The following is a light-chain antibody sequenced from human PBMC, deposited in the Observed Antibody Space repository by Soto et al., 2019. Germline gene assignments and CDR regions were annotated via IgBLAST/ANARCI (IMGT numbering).Light chain of an antibody. Sequence: QSALTQPASVSGSPGQSITISCTGTSSDFGGYKFVSCYQQHPGKAPKFMIYEVSNRPSVVSCRFSGSKSGNTASLTISGLQAEDESDYYCGSYTGSIYVFGPGTKLTVL. J-gene: IGLJ1*01. V-gene: IGLV2-14*01. CDR1: SSDFGGYKF. CDR2: EVS. CDR3: GSYTGSIYV.